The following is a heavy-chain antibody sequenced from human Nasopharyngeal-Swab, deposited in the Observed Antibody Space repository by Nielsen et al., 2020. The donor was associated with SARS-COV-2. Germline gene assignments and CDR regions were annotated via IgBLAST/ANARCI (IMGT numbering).Heavy chain of an antibody. Sequence: SETLSLTCGVYGGSFSDYYWNWIRQPPGKGLEWIGEINHTGSTRYNPSLKSRVTLSGDSSKNQFSLKLTSVTAADTAVYFCAKGGALGFRAPLNDRGQGTLVTVSS. CDR3: AKGGALGFRAPLND. D-gene: IGHD1-1*01. CDR2: INHTGST. CDR1: GGSFSDYY. V-gene: IGHV4-34*01. J-gene: IGHJ4*02.